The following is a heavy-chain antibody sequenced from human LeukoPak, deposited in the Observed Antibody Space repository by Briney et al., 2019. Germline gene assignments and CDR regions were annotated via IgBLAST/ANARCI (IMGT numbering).Heavy chain of an antibody. D-gene: IGHD1/OR15-1a*01. V-gene: IGHV4-34*01. Sequence: SETLSLTCAVYGGSFRGYYWSWIRQPPGKGLEWIGEINHSGSTNYNPSLKSRVTISVDTSKNQFSLKLSSVTAADTAVYYCATSRTRKRAQARELYFDYWGQGTLVTVSS. CDR3: ATSRTRKRAQARELYFDY. J-gene: IGHJ4*02. CDR2: INHSGST. CDR1: GGSFRGYY.